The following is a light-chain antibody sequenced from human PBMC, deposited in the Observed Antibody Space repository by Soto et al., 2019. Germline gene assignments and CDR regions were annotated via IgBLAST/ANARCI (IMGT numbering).Light chain of an antibody. CDR1: QSVSSSY. V-gene: IGKV3-20*01. CDR2: GAS. J-gene: IGKJ4*01. CDR3: QQYDSSPSLT. Sequence: EIVLTQSPGTLSLSPGERATLSCRASQSVSSSYLAWYQQKLGQAPRLLIYGASTRATGIPDRFSGSGSGTDFTLTISRLEPEDFAVYYCQQYDSSPSLTFGGGTKV.